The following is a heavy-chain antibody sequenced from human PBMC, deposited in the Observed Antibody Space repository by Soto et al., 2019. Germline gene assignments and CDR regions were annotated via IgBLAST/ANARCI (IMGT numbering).Heavy chain of an antibody. D-gene: IGHD4-17*01. V-gene: IGHV4-59*01. CDR3: ARLGGLTVTTNERYYYYGMDV. J-gene: IGHJ6*02. CDR2: IYYSGST. Sequence: QVQLQESSPGLVKPSETLSLTCTVSGGSISSYYWSWIRQPPGKGLEWIGYIYYSGSTNYNPSLTSRVTISVDTSKNQFSLKLSSVTAADTAVYYCARLGGLTVTTNERYYYYGMDVWGQGTTVTVSS. CDR1: GGSISSYY.